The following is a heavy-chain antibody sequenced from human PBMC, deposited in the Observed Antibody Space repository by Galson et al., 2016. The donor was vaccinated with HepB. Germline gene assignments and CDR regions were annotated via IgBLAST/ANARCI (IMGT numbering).Heavy chain of an antibody. CDR3: ARDRYSGSYYVGAFDI. Sequence: SVKVSCKASGYTFTGYYMHWVRQAPGQGLEWMGWINPVSGVTSYAQKFQGRVTMTRDTSISTVYMELSRLKSDDTAIYYCARDRYSGSYYVGAFDIWGQGTMVTVS. V-gene: IGHV1-2*02. J-gene: IGHJ3*02. D-gene: IGHD1-26*01. CDR2: INPVSGVT. CDR1: GYTFTGYY.